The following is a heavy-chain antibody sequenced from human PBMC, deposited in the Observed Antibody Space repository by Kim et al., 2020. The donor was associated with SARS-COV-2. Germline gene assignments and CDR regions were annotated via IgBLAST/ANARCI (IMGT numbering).Heavy chain of an antibody. CDR1: GFTFSSYA. Sequence: GGSLRLSCAASGFTFSSYAMHWVRQAPGKGLEWVAVISYDGSNKYYADSVKGRFTISRDNSKNTLYLQMNSLRAEDTAVYYCARDQELAFVRGTCFDYWGQGTLVTVSS. CDR2: ISYDGSNK. CDR3: ARDQELAFVRGTCFDY. J-gene: IGHJ4*02. D-gene: IGHD3-10*01. V-gene: IGHV3-30*04.